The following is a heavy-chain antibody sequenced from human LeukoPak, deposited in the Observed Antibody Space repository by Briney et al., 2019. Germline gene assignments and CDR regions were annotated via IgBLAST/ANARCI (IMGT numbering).Heavy chain of an antibody. J-gene: IGHJ4*02. CDR2: ISGSGGYK. CDR1: GFTFSNYG. CDR3: TKVPGGSYPLD. V-gene: IGHV3-23*01. D-gene: IGHD1-26*01. Sequence: GGSLRLSCAASGFTFSNYGMSWVRQARWKGVEWVSSISGSGGYKYYADSVKGRFTISRDNSKNTLYLQMNSLRADDTAVYYCTKVPGGSYPLDWGQGTLVTVSS.